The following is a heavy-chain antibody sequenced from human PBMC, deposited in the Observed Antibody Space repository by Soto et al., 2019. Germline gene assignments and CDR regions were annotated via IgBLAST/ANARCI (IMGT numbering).Heavy chain of an antibody. J-gene: IGHJ4*02. CDR3: ARDPGDY. CDR1: GYSFIVYR. D-gene: IGHD3-10*01. Sequence: QVQFVQSGAEVKKPGASVKVSCMTSGYSFIVYRIHWVRQAPGQRLEWMGWINADNGATKYSRKSQDKFTNTRDTSASTAYMEVSSLRSDDTAVYYSARDPGDYWGQGTLVIVSS. CDR2: INADNGAT. V-gene: IGHV1-3*01.